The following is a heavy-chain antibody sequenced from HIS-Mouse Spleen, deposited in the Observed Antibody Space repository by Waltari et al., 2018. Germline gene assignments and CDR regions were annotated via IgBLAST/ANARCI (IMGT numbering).Heavy chain of an antibody. CDR1: GGSISSSSYY. CDR3: AREIPYSSSWYDWYFDL. CDR2: IYYSGRN. D-gene: IGHD6-13*01. Sequence: QLQLQESGPGLVKPSETLSLTCTVSGGSISSSSYYWGWIRQPPGKGLEWIGSIYYSGRNYANPSLKSRVTIAVDTSKTQFALKLSSVTAADTAVYYCAREIPYSSSWYDWYFDLWGRGTLVTVSS. J-gene: IGHJ2*01. V-gene: IGHV4-39*07.